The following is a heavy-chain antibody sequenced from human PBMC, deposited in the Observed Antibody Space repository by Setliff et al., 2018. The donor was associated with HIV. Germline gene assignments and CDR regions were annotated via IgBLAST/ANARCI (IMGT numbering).Heavy chain of an antibody. CDR2: IKQDGSEK. CDR3: ARDSGTTMGASGPGY. CDR1: GFTFSSYW. J-gene: IGHJ4*02. V-gene: IGHV3-7*01. D-gene: IGHD1-26*01. Sequence: PGESLKISCAASGFTFSSYWMSWVRQAPGKGLEWVANIKQDGSEKFYVDSVKGRFTISRDNAKNSLYLQMNSLTADDTAVYYCARDSGTTMGASGPGYWGQGTLVTVSS.